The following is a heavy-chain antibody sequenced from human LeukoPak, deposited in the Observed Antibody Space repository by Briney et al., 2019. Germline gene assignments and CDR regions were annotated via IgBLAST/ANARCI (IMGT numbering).Heavy chain of an antibody. V-gene: IGHV3-30-3*01. J-gene: IGHJ4*02. Sequence: GGSLRLSCAASGFTFSSYAMHWVRQAPGKGLEWVAVISYDGSNKYYADSVKGRFTISRDNSKNTLYLQMNSLRAEDTAAYYCARDLYCSGGSCYSALVWGQGTLVTVSS. D-gene: IGHD2-15*01. CDR2: ISYDGSNK. CDR1: GFTFSSYA. CDR3: ARDLYCSGGSCYSALV.